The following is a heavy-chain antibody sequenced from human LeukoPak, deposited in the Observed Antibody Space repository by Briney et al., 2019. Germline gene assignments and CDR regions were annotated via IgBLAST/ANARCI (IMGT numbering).Heavy chain of an antibody. CDR3: AMEYYYDSSGYVNGAFDI. CDR2: ISSASNYI. Sequence: PGGSLRLSCAASGFTFSSYRLNWVRQAPGKGLEWVSSISSASNYIDYADSVKGRFTISRDNAKNSLYLQMNSLGAEDTAVYYCAMEYYYDSSGYVNGAFDIWGQGTMVTVSS. D-gene: IGHD3-22*01. CDR1: GFTFSSYR. J-gene: IGHJ3*02. V-gene: IGHV3-21*01.